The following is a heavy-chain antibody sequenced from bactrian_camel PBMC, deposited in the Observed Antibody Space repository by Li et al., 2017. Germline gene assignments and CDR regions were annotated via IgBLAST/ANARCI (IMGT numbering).Heavy chain of an antibody. V-gene: IGHV3S40*01. J-gene: IGHJ4*01. CDR2: TYTRGGRT. D-gene: IGHD5*01. Sequence: VQLVESGGGSVQVGGSLRLSCAASGFTFSSVYMNWFRQAPGKEREGVAATYTRGGRTYYADSVKGRFTISEDTASDTVFLQMNSLEPSDTAMYYCAAATCWRFAPDWGNDYKVWGQGTQVTVS. CDR1: GFTFSSVY. CDR3: AAATCWRFAPDWGNDYKV.